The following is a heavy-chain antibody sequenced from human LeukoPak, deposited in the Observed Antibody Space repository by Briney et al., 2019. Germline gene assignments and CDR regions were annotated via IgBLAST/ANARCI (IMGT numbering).Heavy chain of an antibody. Sequence: SETLSLTCTVSGGSISSHYWSWIRQPPGKGLEWIGYIYYSGSTNYNPSLKSRVTISVDTSKNQFSLKLSSVTAADTAVYYCARVRSSSWYFDYWGQGTLVTVSS. J-gene: IGHJ4*02. CDR1: GGSISSHY. D-gene: IGHD6-13*01. CDR2: IYYSGST. CDR3: ARVRSSSWYFDY. V-gene: IGHV4-59*11.